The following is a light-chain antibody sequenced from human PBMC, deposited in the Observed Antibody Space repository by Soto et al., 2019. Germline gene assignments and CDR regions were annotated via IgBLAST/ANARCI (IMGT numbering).Light chain of an antibody. CDR2: DVS. CDR3: CSYAGGYTFV. V-gene: IGLV2-11*01. J-gene: IGLJ2*01. CDR1: SSDVGIYNY. Sequence: QSALTQPRSVSGSPGQSVTISCTGTSSDVGIYNYVSWYQQHPGKAPKLMIYDVSKRPSGVPDRFSGSKSGNTASLTISGLQAEDEADYYCCSYAGGYTFVFGGGTKVTVL.